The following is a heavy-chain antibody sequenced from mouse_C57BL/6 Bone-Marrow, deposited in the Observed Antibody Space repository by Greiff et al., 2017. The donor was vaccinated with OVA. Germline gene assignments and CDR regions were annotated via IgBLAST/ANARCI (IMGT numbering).Heavy chain of an antibody. Sequence: VQRVESGAELVRPGASVKLSCKASGYTFTDYYINWVKQRPGQGLEWIARIYPGSGNTYYNEKFKGKATLTAEKSSSTAYMQLSSLTSEDSAVYFCASTTDYWGQGTSVTVSS. CDR1: GYTFTDYY. J-gene: IGHJ4*01. V-gene: IGHV1-76*01. CDR3: ASTTDY. CDR2: IYPGSGNT.